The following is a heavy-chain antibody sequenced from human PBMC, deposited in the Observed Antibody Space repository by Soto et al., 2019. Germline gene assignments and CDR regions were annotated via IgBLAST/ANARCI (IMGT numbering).Heavy chain of an antibody. CDR1: GFTFSDYY. Sequence: QVQLVESGGGLVMPGGSLRLSCAASGFTFSDYYMSWIRQAPGKGLEWVSYISRSGSTIYNADSVKGRFTISRDNAKNSLYLQMNSLRAEDTAVYYCARVFCISTSCYDWYYYYGMDVWGQGTTVTVSS. CDR3: ARVFCISTSCYDWYYYYGMDV. D-gene: IGHD2-2*01. CDR2: ISRSGSTI. J-gene: IGHJ6*02. V-gene: IGHV3-11*01.